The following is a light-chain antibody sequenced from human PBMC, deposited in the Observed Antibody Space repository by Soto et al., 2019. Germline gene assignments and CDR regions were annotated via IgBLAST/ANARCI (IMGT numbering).Light chain of an antibody. CDR2: LGS. CDR3: MQALQTPSA. Sequence: DIVMTQSPLSLPVTPGEPASISCRSSQSLLHSNGYNYFDWYLQKPGQSPQLLIYLGSNRASGVPDRFSGSRSGTDFTLKISRVEAEDVGVYYCMQALQTPSAFGPGTKVDIK. V-gene: IGKV2-28*01. J-gene: IGKJ3*01. CDR1: QSLLHSNGYNY.